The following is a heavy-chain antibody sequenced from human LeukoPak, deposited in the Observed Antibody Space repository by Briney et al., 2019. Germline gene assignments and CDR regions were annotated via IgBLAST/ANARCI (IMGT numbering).Heavy chain of an antibody. J-gene: IGHJ6*03. CDR3: ARDTEWLVLPYYYYYMDV. V-gene: IGHV4-4*07. CDR2: IYTSGST. D-gene: IGHD6-19*01. CDR1: DGSFSGYY. Sequence: PSETLSLTCAVYDGSFSGYYWSWIRQPPGKGLEWIGRIYTSGSTNYNPSLKSRVTMSVDTSKNQFSLKLSSVTAADTAVYYCARDTEWLVLPYYYYYMDVWGKGTTVTVSS.